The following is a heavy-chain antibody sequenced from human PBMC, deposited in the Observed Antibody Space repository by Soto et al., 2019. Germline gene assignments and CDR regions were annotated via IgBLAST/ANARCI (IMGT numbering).Heavy chain of an antibody. CDR2: ISYDGSNK. D-gene: IGHD6-13*01. CDR1: GFTFSSYG. Sequence: GGSLRLSCAASGFTFSSYGMHWVRQAPGKGLEWVAVISYDGSNKYYADSVKGRFTISRDNSKNTLYLQMNSLRAEDTAVYYCAKDESSSWVYYYYMDVWGKGTTVTVSS. J-gene: IGHJ6*03. CDR3: AKDESSSWVYYYYMDV. V-gene: IGHV3-30*18.